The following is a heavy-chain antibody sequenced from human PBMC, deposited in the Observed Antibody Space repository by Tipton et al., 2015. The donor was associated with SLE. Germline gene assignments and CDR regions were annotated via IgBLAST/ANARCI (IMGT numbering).Heavy chain of an antibody. D-gene: IGHD1-26*01. V-gene: IGHV4-59*01. J-gene: IGHJ4*02. CDR2: IYYSGST. Sequence: TLSLTCTVSGGSISSYYWSWIRQPPGKGLEWIGYIYYSGSTNYNPSLTSRVTISVDTSKNQFSLKLSSVTAADTAVYYCARVFLSGYFDYWGQGTLVTVSS. CDR3: ARVFLSGYFDY. CDR1: GGSISSYY.